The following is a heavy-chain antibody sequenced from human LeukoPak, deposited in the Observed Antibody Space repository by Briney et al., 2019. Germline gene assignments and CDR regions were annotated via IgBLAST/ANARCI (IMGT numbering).Heavy chain of an antibody. Sequence: PSETLSLTCTVSGGSMNSYYWSWIRQPPGMGLEWIGHICYSGNTNYNPSLKSRVTISIDTSKNQISLKLSSVTAADTAVYYCARGRLYYDSTGYILWGQGTLVTVSS. J-gene: IGHJ4*02. CDR2: ICYSGNT. CDR1: GGSMNSYY. D-gene: IGHD3-22*01. CDR3: ARGRLYYDSTGYIL. V-gene: IGHV4-59*01.